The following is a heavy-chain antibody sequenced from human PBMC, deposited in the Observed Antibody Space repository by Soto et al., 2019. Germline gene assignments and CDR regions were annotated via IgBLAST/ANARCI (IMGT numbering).Heavy chain of an antibody. D-gene: IGHD6-13*01. CDR1: GFTVSSNY. V-gene: IGHV3-66*01. Sequence: TVGSLRLSCAASGFTVSSNYMSWVRQAPGKGLEWVSVIYSGGSTYYADSVKGRFTISRDNSENTLYLQMNSLRAEDTAVYYCARGEAEAGTFDYWGQGTLVTVSS. CDR2: IYSGGST. J-gene: IGHJ4*02. CDR3: ARGEAEAGTFDY.